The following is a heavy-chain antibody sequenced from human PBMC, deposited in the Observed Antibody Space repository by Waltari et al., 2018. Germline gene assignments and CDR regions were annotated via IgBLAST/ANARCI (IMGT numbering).Heavy chain of an antibody. CDR1: GFTFSSYA. V-gene: IGHV3-23*01. CDR3: ASASGSYYLYY. D-gene: IGHD1-26*01. Sequence: EVQLLESGGGLVQPGGSLRLSCAASGFTFSSYAMSWVRPAPGKGLEWVSAISGSGGSTYYADSVKGRFTISRDNSENTLYLQMNSLRAEDTAVYYWASASGSYYLYYWGQGTLVTVSS. CDR2: ISGSGGST. J-gene: IGHJ4*02.